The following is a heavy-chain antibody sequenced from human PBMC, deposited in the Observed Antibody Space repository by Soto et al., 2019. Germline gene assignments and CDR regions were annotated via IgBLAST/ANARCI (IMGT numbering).Heavy chain of an antibody. J-gene: IGHJ4*02. CDR3: AKERWAAAGTPTLDS. D-gene: IGHD6-13*01. Sequence: EVQLLESGGGLVQPGGSLRLSCAASGFTFSSYAMSWVRQAPGKGLEWVSAISGGTSSTYYADSVKGLFTISRDNSKNTLYLQLKSLRGEDKAVYYCAKERWAAAGTPTLDSWGQGTLVTVSS. V-gene: IGHV3-23*01. CDR1: GFTFSSYA. CDR2: ISGGTSST.